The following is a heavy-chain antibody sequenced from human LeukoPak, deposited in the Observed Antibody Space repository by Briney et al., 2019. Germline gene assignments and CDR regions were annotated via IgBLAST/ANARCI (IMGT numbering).Heavy chain of an antibody. D-gene: IGHD3-10*01. CDR3: AKAPYGSGKRGWYFDL. V-gene: IGHV3-23*01. Sequence: GGSLRLSCAASGFTFSSYAMSWVRQAPGKGLEWVSAISGSGGSTYYADSAKGRFTISRDNSKNTLYLQMNSLRAEDTAVYYCAKAPYGSGKRGWYFDLWGRGTLVTVSS. CDR2: ISGSGGST. J-gene: IGHJ2*01. CDR1: GFTFSSYA.